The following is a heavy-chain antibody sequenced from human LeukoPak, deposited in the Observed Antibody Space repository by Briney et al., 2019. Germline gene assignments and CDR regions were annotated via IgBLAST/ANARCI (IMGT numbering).Heavy chain of an antibody. CDR3: MSAHGY. Sequence: SGGSLRLSCVVSGYSFSTNMMTWVRQAPGKGLEWVATILPGGRESYRVDSVKGRFTISRDNAKNSLYPQMNILRAEDTAVYYCMSAHGYWGQGTLVTVTS. CDR2: ILPGGRES. CDR1: GYSFSTNM. J-gene: IGHJ4*02. V-gene: IGHV3-7*01.